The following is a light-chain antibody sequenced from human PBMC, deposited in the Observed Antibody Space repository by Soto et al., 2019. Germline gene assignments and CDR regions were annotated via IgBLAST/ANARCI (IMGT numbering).Light chain of an antibody. CDR2: KAS. J-gene: IGKJ1*01. Sequence: DIHMTHSPSTLSASVGDIVTITCRASQSISSWLAWYQQKPGKAPKLLIYKASSLESGVPSRFSGSGSGTEFTLTISSLQPDDFATYYCQPYNGYSTWTFGQGTKLDI. V-gene: IGKV1-5*03. CDR1: QSISSW. CDR3: QPYNGYSTWT.